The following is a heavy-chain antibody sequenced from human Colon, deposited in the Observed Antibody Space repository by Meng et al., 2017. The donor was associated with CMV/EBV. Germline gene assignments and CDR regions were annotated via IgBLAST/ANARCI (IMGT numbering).Heavy chain of an antibody. D-gene: IGHD3/OR15-3a*01. CDR1: GYTFTDFY. Sequence: ASVKVSCKSSGYTFTDFYIHWVRQAPGQGLEWMGWIDPNGGGTKYPQTFQGRVTMTSDTSTTTAYLELSGLKSDDTAIYYCARSEFWNSFYNHIDFDSWGQGTLVTVSS. CDR2: IDPNGGGT. CDR3: ARSEFWNSFYNHIDFDS. V-gene: IGHV1-2*02. J-gene: IGHJ4*02.